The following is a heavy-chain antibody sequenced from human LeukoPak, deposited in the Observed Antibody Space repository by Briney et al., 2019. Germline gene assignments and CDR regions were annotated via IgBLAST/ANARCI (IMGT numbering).Heavy chain of an antibody. J-gene: IGHJ4*02. CDR1: GGSFSGYY. D-gene: IGHD1-26*01. CDR2: IYHSGSA. V-gene: IGHV4-34*01. CDR3: ARIPSGSYGIFDY. Sequence: PSETLSLTCAVYGGSFSGYYWSWIRQPPGKGLEWIGEIYHSGSANQNPSLKSRVSMSLDKSKNQFSLRLTSVTAADTAVYYCARIPSGSYGIFDYWGQGTLVTVSS.